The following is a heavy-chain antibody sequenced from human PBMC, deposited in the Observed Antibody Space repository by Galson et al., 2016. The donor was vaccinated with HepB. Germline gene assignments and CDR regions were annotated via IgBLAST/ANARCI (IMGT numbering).Heavy chain of an antibody. J-gene: IGHJ4*02. Sequence: SVKVSCKASGYTFTSYALLWVRQAPGQRPAWMGWINIGNGRTIYARNFQDRITLTRDTSASTAYMDLTSLTSADTAIYYCARGGWNFDYWGQGTLITVSS. D-gene: IGHD6-19*01. CDR1: GYTFTSYA. CDR2: INIGNGRT. V-gene: IGHV1-3*04. CDR3: ARGGWNFDY.